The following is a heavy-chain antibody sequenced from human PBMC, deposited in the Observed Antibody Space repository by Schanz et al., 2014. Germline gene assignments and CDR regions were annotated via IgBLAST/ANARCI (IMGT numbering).Heavy chain of an antibody. CDR2: IKQDESEK. CDR1: GFTFSNYW. Sequence: EVQLVESGGGLVQPGGSLRLSCVASGFTFSNYWMTWVRQAPGKGLEWVANIKQDESEKYYVDSVKGRFTISRDNAKNSLFLHMNSLRDEDTAVYYCVRDILHRVYDSGSPWGQGTLVTVSS. D-gene: IGHD3-10*01. J-gene: IGHJ5*02. CDR3: VRDILHRVYDSGSP. V-gene: IGHV3-7*04.